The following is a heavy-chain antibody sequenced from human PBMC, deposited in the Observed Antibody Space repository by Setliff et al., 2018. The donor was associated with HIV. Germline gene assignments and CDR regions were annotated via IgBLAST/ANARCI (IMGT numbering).Heavy chain of an antibody. CDR2: INTNTGNP. Sequence: GASVKVSCKASGYTFTDYFMHWVRQAPGQGLEWMGWINTNTGNPTYAQGFTGRFVFSLDTSVSTAYLQISSLKAEDTAVYYCARDRQLAHFDYWGQGTLVTVSS. CDR1: GYTFTDYF. CDR3: ARDRQLAHFDY. V-gene: IGHV7-4-1*02. D-gene: IGHD6-6*01. J-gene: IGHJ4*02.